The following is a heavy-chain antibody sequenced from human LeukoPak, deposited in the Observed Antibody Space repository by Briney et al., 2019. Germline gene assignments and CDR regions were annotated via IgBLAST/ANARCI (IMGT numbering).Heavy chain of an antibody. CDR3: AKQLGYCSDGSCYFPY. Sequence: GGSLRLSCAASGFIFSSYSMSWVRQAPGKGLEWVSAISNNGGYTYYADSVQGRFTISRDNSKSTLCLQMNSLRAEDTAVYYCAKQLGYCSDGSCYFPYWGQGTLVTVSS. CDR1: GFIFSSYS. D-gene: IGHD2-15*01. J-gene: IGHJ4*02. CDR2: ISNNGGYT. V-gene: IGHV3-23*01.